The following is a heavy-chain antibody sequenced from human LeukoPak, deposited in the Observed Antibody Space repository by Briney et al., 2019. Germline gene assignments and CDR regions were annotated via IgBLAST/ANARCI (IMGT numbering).Heavy chain of an antibody. D-gene: IGHD6-19*01. V-gene: IGHV3-23*01. CDR2: ISGSGGST. CDR1: GFTLSSYA. Sequence: GGSLRLSCAASGFTLSSYAMSWVRQAPGKGLEWVLAISGSGGSTYYADSVKGRFTISRDNSKNTLYLQMNSLRAEDTAVYYCAKVKAVAGQFDYWGQGTLVTVSS. J-gene: IGHJ4*02. CDR3: AKVKAVAGQFDY.